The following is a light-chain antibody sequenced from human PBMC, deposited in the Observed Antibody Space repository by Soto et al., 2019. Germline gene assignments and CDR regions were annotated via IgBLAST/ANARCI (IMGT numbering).Light chain of an antibody. CDR1: QGISSY. J-gene: IGKJ4*01. CDR3: QQSFSFPAT. Sequence: AIRMTQSPSSLSASTGDRVTITCRASQGISSYLAWYQQKPGKAPKLLIYAASTLQSGVPSRFSGSGSGTDFTLTISCLQPEDFVTYFCQQSFSFPATFGGGTKVEIK. CDR2: AAS. V-gene: IGKV1-8*01.